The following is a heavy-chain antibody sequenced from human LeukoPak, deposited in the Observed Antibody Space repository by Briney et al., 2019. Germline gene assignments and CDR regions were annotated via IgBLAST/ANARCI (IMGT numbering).Heavy chain of an antibody. J-gene: IGHJ5*02. CDR1: GFTFSSYG. Sequence: GGSLRLSCAASGFTFSSYGMHWVRQAPGKGLEWVAVIWYDGSNKYYADSVKGRFTISRDNSKNPLHLEMNSLRTDDTAVYYCTKERGGGGRRINLMVGGYGPWGQGTQVTVSS. CDR3: TKERGGGGRRINLMVGGYGP. D-gene: IGHD3-22*01. CDR2: IWYDGSNK. V-gene: IGHV3-30*02.